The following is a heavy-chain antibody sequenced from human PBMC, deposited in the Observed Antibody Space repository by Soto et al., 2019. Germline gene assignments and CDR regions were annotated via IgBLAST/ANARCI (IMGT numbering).Heavy chain of an antibody. CDR2: ISAYNGNT. J-gene: IGHJ4*02. CDR3: ARRRYYYDSSGYFEFDY. D-gene: IGHD3-22*01. Sequence: ASVKVSCKASGYTFTSYVISWVRQAPGQGLEWMGWISAYNGNTNYAQKLQGRVTMTTDTSTSTAYMELRSLRSDDTAVYYCARRRYYYDSSGYFEFDYWGQGTLVTVSS. CDR1: GYTFTSYV. V-gene: IGHV1-18*01.